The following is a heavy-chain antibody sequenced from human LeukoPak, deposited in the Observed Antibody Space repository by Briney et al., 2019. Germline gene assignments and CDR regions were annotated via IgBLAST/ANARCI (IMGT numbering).Heavy chain of an antibody. V-gene: IGHV1-46*01. CDR2: INPSGGST. D-gene: IGHD3-10*01. CDR3: ARSLGLWYYGSGSPP. CDR1: GYTFTSYY. Sequence: ASVKVSCKASGYTFTSYYMHWVRQAPGQGLEWMGIINPSGGSTSYAQKFQGRVTMTRDMSTSTVYMELSSLRSEDTAVYYCARSLGLWYYGSGSPPWGQGTLVTVSS. J-gene: IGHJ5*02.